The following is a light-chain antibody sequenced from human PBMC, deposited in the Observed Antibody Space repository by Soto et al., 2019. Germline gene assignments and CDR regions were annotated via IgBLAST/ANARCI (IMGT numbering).Light chain of an antibody. CDR2: GAS. CDR3: QQYNNWPQGT. V-gene: IGKV3-15*01. J-gene: IGKJ1*01. Sequence: EIVMTQSPATLSVSPGERATISCRASQSVSSDLAWYQQKPGQAPRLLIYGASTRATGIPARFSGSGSGTEFTLTISSLQSEDFAVYYCQQYNNWPQGTFGQGTKV. CDR1: QSVSSD.